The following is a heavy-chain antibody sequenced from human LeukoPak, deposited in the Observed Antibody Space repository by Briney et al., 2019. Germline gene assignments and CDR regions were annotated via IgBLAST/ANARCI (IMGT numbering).Heavy chain of an antibody. Sequence: ASVKVSCKASGYTFTGYYMHWVRQAPGQGLEWMGWMNPNSGNTGYAQKFQSRVTITRNTSISTAYMELSSLRSEDTAVYYCARVSILYSSSWLQLQYYYYYMDVWGKGTTVTVSS. J-gene: IGHJ6*03. CDR2: MNPNSGNT. CDR1: GYTFTGYY. D-gene: IGHD6-13*01. V-gene: IGHV1-8*03. CDR3: ARVSILYSSSWLQLQYYYYYMDV.